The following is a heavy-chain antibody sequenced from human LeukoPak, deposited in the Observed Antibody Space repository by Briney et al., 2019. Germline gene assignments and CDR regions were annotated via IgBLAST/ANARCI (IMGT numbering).Heavy chain of an antibody. CDR2: ISGSGGST. CDR1: GFIFSSYA. V-gene: IGHV3-23*01. J-gene: IGHJ4*02. CDR3: AKDRSSINDVCHGDFDY. D-gene: IGHD2-8*01. Sequence: PGGSLRLSCAASGFIFSSYAMSWVRQAPGKGLEWVSTISGSGGSTYYADSVKGRFTISRDNSKNTVYLQMNSLRAEDTAVYYCAKDRSSINDVCHGDFDYWRQGTLVTVSS.